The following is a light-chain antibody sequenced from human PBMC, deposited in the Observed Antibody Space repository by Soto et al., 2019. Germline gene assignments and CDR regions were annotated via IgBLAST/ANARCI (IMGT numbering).Light chain of an antibody. CDR3: SSYTSSSTRV. CDR2: DVT. J-gene: IGLJ1*01. Sequence: QSALTQPASVSGSPGQSITISCTGTSSDVGGYNYVSWYQQHPGKAPKLVIFDVTDRPSGVSNRFSGSKSGNTAYMTISGLQAEDEAYYYCSSYTSSSTRVFGTGTKLT. CDR1: SSDVGGYNY. V-gene: IGLV2-14*01.